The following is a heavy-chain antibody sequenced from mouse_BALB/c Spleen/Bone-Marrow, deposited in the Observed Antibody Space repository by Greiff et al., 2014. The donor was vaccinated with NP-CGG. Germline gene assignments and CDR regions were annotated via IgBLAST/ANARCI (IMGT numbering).Heavy chain of an antibody. J-gene: IGHJ3*01. D-gene: IGHD3-1*01. CDR2: IDPYYGTT. V-gene: IGHV1-39*01. Sequence: LQQSGPELEKPGASVKISCKASGHSFTGYNMNWVKQSHGKSLEWIGNIDPYYGTTTFNQKFKDKATLTVDKSSSTAYMQLKSLTSEDAAVYYCTRSRGYFKDWFADWGQGTLVTVSA. CDR3: TRSRGYFKDWFAD. CDR1: GHSFTGYN.